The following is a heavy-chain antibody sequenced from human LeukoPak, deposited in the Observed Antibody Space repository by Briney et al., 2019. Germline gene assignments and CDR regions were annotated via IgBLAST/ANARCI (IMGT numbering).Heavy chain of an antibody. J-gene: IGHJ5*02. CDR3: ARVGGARYYGSGSYYGWFDP. CDR1: GYTFTSYG. V-gene: IGHV1-18*01. D-gene: IGHD3-10*01. CDR2: ISAYNGNT. Sequence: ASVKVSCKASGYTFTSYGISWVRQAPGQGLEWMGWISAYNGNTNYAQKLQGRVTMTTDTSTSTAYMELRSLRSDDTAVYYCARVGGARYYGSGSYYGWFDPWGQGTLVTVSS.